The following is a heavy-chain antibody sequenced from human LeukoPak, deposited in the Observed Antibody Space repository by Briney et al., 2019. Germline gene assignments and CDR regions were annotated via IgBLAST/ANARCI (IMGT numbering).Heavy chain of an antibody. V-gene: IGHV4-59*01. J-gene: IGHJ4*02. CDR3: ASNTGTVFDY. CDR2: VYYSGST. Sequence: SETLSLTCTVSGDFITAYYWSWIRRPPGKGLEWIGYVYYSGSTEYNPSLRSRVTISLERSKHQFSLKLTSVTAADTAVYYCASNTGTVFDYWGQGALVTVSS. CDR1: GDFITAYY. D-gene: IGHD7-27*01.